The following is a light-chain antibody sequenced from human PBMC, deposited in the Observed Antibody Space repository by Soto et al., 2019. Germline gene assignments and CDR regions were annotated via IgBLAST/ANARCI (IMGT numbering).Light chain of an antibody. J-gene: IGLJ2*01. CDR2: EVS. CDR1: SSDIGGYKY. CDR3: SSYTSSSTVV. V-gene: IGLV2-14*01. Sequence: QSALTQPASVSGSPGQSITISCTGTSSDIGGYKYVSWYQQHPGKAPKLMIYEVSNRPSGVSNRFSGYKSGNTASLTISGLQAEDEADYYCSSYTSSSTVVFGGGTKVTVL.